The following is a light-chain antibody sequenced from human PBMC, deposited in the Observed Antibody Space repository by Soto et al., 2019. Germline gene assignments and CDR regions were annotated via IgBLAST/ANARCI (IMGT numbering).Light chain of an antibody. CDR3: QQRSNPPRT. CDR2: AVS. V-gene: IGKV1-39*01. J-gene: IGKJ1*01. Sequence: DISMNHSPAALSLSVGNRVTITCRASQSISNYLNWYQQKPGKAPNLLIYAVSNWQSGIPARFSGSGSGTDFTLTISSLEPEDFAAYYCQQRSNPPRTFGQGTMVDI. CDR1: QSISNY.